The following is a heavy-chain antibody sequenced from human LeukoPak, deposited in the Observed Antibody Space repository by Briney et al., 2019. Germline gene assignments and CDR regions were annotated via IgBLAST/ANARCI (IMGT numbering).Heavy chain of an antibody. Sequence: GGSLRLSCAASGFTFINYDMTWVRQAPGKGLEWVSCISSGDTGGTSYINYADSVKGRFTISRDNAKNSLYLQMNSLRVEDTAVYYCTKDWSASYWGQGTLVTVSS. CDR1: GFTFINYD. CDR3: TKDWSASY. J-gene: IGHJ4*02. V-gene: IGHV3-21*01. CDR2: ISSGDTGGTSYI.